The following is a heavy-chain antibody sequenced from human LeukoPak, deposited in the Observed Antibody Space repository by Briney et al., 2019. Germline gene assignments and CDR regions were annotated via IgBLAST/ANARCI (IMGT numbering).Heavy chain of an antibody. Sequence: GGSLRLSCAASGFTFSSYGMHWVRQAPGKGLEWVAVIWYDGSNKYYADSVKGRFTISRDNSKNTLYLQMNSLRAEDTAVYYCARDGGITILGVVIRMYYFDYWGQGTLVTVSS. CDR3: ARDGGITILGVVIRMYYFDY. CDR2: IWYDGSNK. V-gene: IGHV3-33*01. D-gene: IGHD3-3*01. CDR1: GFTFSSYG. J-gene: IGHJ4*02.